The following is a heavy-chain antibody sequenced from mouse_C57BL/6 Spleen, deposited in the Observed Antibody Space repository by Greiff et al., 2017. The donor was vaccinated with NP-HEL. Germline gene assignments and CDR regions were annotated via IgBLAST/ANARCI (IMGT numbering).Heavy chain of an antibody. CDR1: GYTFTSYG. CDR2: IYTRSGNT. J-gene: IGHJ2*01. V-gene: IGHV1-81*01. Sequence: VQLQQSGAELARPGASVKLSCKASGYTFTSYGISWVKQRTGQGLEWIGEIYTRSGNTYYNEKFKGKATLTADKSSSTAYMELRSLTSEDSAVYFCAREGTTVVATGDYFDYWGQGTTLTVSS. CDR3: AREGTTVVATGDYFDY. D-gene: IGHD1-1*01.